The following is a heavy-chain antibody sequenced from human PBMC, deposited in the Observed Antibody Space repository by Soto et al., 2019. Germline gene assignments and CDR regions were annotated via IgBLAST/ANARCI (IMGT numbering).Heavy chain of an antibody. J-gene: IGHJ6*02. Sequence: GESLKISCQGSGYSFSGYWIGWVRQMPGKGLECMGIIYPGDSDTRYSPSFQGQVTISADKSISTAYLQWSSLKASDTAMYYCARQNQEGYYYYGVDVWGQGTTVTVSS. CDR2: IYPGDSDT. CDR1: GYSFSGYW. CDR3: ARQNQEGYYYYGVDV. V-gene: IGHV5-51*01.